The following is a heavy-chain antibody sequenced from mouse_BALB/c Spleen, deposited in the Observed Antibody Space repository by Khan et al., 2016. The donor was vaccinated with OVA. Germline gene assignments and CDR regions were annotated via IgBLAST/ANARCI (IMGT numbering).Heavy chain of an antibody. V-gene: IGHV7-3*02. CDR2: IATKADGYRK. Sequence: EVQLVESGGGLVQPGGSLRLSCATSGFTFTDYYMTWVRQPPGEALEWLGFIATKADGYRKEYSASVKGRFTISRDTSQNILYLQMTTLRAEDIATTCCAKDQVGSYFDYWGQGTTLTVSS. CDR1: GFTFTDYY. J-gene: IGHJ2*01. D-gene: IGHD4-1*02. CDR3: AKDQVGSYFDY.